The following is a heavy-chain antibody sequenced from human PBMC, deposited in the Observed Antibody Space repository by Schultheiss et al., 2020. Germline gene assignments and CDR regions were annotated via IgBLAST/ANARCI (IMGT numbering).Heavy chain of an antibody. Sequence: SQPLSLTCTVSGGSISSGGYYWSWIRQHPGKGLEWIGYIYYSGSTYYNPSLKSRVTISVDTSKNQFSLKLSSVTAADTAVYYCARESTVTSYYYYYGMDVWGQGTTVTVSS. D-gene: IGHD4-17*01. J-gene: IGHJ6*02. CDR1: GGSISSGGYY. CDR2: IYYSGST. CDR3: ARESTVTSYYYYYGMDV. V-gene: IGHV4-31*03.